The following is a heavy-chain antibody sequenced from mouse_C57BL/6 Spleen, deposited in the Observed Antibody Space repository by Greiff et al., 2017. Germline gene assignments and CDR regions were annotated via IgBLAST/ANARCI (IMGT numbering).Heavy chain of an antibody. D-gene: IGHD1-1*01. Sequence: EVHLVESEGGLVQPGSSMKLSCTASGFTFSDYYMAWVRQVPEKGLEWVANINYDGSSTYYLDPLKSRFIISRDNAKNILYLQMSSLKSEDTATXYCARGGYYGRGYAMDYWGQGTSVTVSS. V-gene: IGHV5-16*01. CDR3: ARGGYYGRGYAMDY. J-gene: IGHJ4*01. CDR2: INYDGSST. CDR1: GFTFSDYY.